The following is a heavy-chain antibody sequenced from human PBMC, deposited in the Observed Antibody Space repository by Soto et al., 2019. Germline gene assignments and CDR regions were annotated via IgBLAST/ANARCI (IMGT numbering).Heavy chain of an antibody. J-gene: IGHJ3*02. CDR3: ARAWELRTSACAALEI. CDR2: ISGSGGST. D-gene: IGHD1-26*01. Sequence: SLRLSFAASGFTFSSYAMSWVRQAPGKGLEWVSAISGSGGSTYYADSVKGRFTISRDNSKNTLYLQMNSLRAEDTAVYYCARAWELRTSACAALEISPQATMGTVS. CDR1: GFTFSSYA. V-gene: IGHV3-23*01.